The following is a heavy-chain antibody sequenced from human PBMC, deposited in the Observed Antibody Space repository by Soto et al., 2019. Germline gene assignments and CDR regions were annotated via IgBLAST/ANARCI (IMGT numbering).Heavy chain of an antibody. CDR2: IYYSGST. V-gene: IGHV4-31*03. D-gene: IGHD5-18*01. CDR3: ARSGYSYGPNPLLY. J-gene: IGHJ4*02. Sequence: QVQLQESGPGLVKPSQTLSLTCTVSGGSISSGGYYWSWIRQHPGKGLEWIGYIYYSGSTYYNPSLKSRVTISVDTAKNQFSLKLSYVTAADTAVYYCARSGYSYGPNPLLYWGQGTLVTVSS. CDR1: GGSISSGGYY.